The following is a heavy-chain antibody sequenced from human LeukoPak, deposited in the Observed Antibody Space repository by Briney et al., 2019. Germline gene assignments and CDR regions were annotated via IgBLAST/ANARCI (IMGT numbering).Heavy chain of an antibody. CDR2: IIPIFGTA. V-gene: IGHV1-69*13. CDR3: ARDLDIVGGGMDV. Sequence: SVKVSCKVSGYTLTELSMHWVRQAPGKGLEWMGGIIPIFGTANYAQKFQGRVTITADESTSTAYMELSSLRSEDTAVYYCARDLDIVGGGMDVWGQGTTVTVSS. D-gene: IGHD5-12*01. CDR1: GYTLTELS. J-gene: IGHJ6*02.